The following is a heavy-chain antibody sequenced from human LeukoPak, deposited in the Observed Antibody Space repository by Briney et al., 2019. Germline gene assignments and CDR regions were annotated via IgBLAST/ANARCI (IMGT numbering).Heavy chain of an antibody. Sequence: PGGSLRLSCAASGFTFSSYSMNWVRQAPGTGLEWVSFISSSSYIYYADSVKGRFTISRDNAKNSLYLQMNSLRAEDTAVYYCARDGGYDYVWGSPRGAFDIWGQGTMVTVSS. V-gene: IGHV3-21*01. CDR2: ISSSSYI. CDR3: ARDGGYDYVWGSPRGAFDI. J-gene: IGHJ3*02. D-gene: IGHD3-16*01. CDR1: GFTFSSYS.